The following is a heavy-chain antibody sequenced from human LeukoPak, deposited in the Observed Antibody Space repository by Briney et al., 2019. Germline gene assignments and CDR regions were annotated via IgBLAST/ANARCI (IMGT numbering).Heavy chain of an antibody. Sequence: SDTLSLTCAVSGYSISSGYYWGWLRQPPGKGLGWVGSIYHSGSTYYNPYLKSRVTISGDTSKNQFSLKLSSVTGADPAVYYCARIDFWSGYFDYWGQGTLVTVSS. V-gene: IGHV4-38-2*01. CDR1: GYSISSGYY. CDR3: ARIDFWSGYFDY. CDR2: IYHSGST. J-gene: IGHJ4*02. D-gene: IGHD3-3*01.